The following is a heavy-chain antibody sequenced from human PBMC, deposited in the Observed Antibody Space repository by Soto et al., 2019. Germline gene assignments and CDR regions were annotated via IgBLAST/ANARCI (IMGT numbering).Heavy chain of an antibody. CDR1: GVTPSVNC. CDR2: IYSGGDT. J-gene: IGHJ4*03. Sequence: GGDLRLSWGASGVTPSVNCMIWGRQVPGKGLEWVSVIYSGGDTYYADSVKGRFTMSRDNSKNTLYLQMNSLTAEDTAFYYCAKTMLLGSRGFWGQGTMVTVSS. D-gene: IGHD2-15*01. CDR3: AKTMLLGSRGF. V-gene: IGHV3-66*01.